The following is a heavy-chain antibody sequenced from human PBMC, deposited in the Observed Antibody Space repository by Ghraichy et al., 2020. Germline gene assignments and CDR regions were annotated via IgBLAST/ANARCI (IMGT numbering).Heavy chain of an antibody. CDR2: IRRDGTTI. CDR1: GFTFSDYW. CDR3: TRDFNPGTSFESSRYYYDAFDI. V-gene: IGHV3-7*03. Sequence: GGSLRLSCVASGFTFSDYWMTWIRQAPGKGLEWVANIRRDGTTIPYLDSVKGRFTISRDNAKNSVYLQMNSLRAEDTAVYYCTRDFNPGTSFESSRYYYDAFDIWGQGTLVTVSA. J-gene: IGHJ3*02. D-gene: IGHD3-22*01.